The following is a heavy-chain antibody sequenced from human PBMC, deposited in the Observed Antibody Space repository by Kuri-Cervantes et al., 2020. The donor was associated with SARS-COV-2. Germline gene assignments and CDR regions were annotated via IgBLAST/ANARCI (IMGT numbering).Heavy chain of an antibody. CDR1: GYTFTGYY. CDR2: INPNSGGT. J-gene: IGHJ5*02. Sequence: ASVKVSCKASGYTFTGYYMHWVRQAPGQGLEWMGWINPNSGGTNYAQKFQGRVTMTRDTSISTAYMEPSSLRSEDTAVYYCARDNFWGWQQLDLWGQGTLVTVSS. V-gene: IGHV1-2*02. D-gene: IGHD6-13*01. CDR3: ARDNFWGWQQLDL.